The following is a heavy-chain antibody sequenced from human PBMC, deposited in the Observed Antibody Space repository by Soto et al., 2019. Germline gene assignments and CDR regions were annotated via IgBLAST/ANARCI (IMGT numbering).Heavy chain of an antibody. CDR2: IYWDDDK. J-gene: IGHJ4*02. V-gene: IGHV2-5*02. CDR3: VHGPGHFEY. Sequence: QITLKESGPTLVKSTQTLTLTCTFSGFSLSTSGVAVGWIRQPPGKALEWLALIYWDDDKRYRPSLTSRLTITKDTSKHQVVLTMTNMDPVDTATYFCVHGPGHFEYWGQGTPVTVPS. CDR1: GFSLSTSGVA.